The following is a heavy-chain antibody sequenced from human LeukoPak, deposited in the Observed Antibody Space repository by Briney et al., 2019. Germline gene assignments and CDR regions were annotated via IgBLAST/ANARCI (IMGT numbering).Heavy chain of an antibody. CDR2: INHSGST. Sequence: PSETLSLTCAVYGGSFSGYYWSWIRQPPGKGLEWIGEINHSGSTSYNPSLKSRVTISIDTSNNQFSLTLSSVTAADTAVYYCARHGPTTAWAFDIWGQGTMVTVSS. CDR1: GGSFSGYY. J-gene: IGHJ3*02. V-gene: IGHV4-34*01. CDR3: ARHGPTTAWAFDI. D-gene: IGHD4-17*01.